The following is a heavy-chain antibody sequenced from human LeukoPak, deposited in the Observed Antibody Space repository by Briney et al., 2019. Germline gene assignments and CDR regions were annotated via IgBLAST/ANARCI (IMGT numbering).Heavy chain of an antibody. V-gene: IGHV4-39*07. CDR1: GGSISINSYY. CDR3: ARMGRIAVAGLDY. D-gene: IGHD6-19*01. CDR2: IYYSGTT. Sequence: SEALSLTCTVSGGSISINSYYWGWIRQPPGKGLEWIGHIYYSGTTYYSPSLKSRVTISVDTSKNQFSLKLNSVTAADTAVYYCARMGRIAVAGLDYWGQGTLVTVSS. J-gene: IGHJ4*02.